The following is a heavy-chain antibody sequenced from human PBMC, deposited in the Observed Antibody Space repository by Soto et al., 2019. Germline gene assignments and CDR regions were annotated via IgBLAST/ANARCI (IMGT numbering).Heavy chain of an antibody. CDR2: IRSNGGST. CDR1: GFTFSSYA. D-gene: IGHD5-18*01. Sequence: EVQLVESGEGLVQPGGSLRLSCAAAGFTFSSYAMHWVRQAPGKGLEYVSAIRSNGGSTYYAVSVKGRFTISRDNSKNTLYLQMGSLRAEDMAVYYCARSSRGYSYFDYWGQGTLVTVSS. J-gene: IGHJ4*02. CDR3: ARSSRGYSYFDY. V-gene: IGHV3-64*02.